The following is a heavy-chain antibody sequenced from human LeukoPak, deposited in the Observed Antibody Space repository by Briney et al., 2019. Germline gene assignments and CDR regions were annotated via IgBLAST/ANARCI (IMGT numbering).Heavy chain of an antibody. J-gene: IGHJ4*02. CDR2: IILIFGTA. Sequence: ASVKVSCKASGGTLSNYAISWVRQAPGQGLEWMGGIILIFGTANYAQKFQGRVTITTDESTSTAYMELSSLRSEDTAVYYCARYSDTFDYWSQGTLVTVSP. CDR3: ARYSDTFDY. D-gene: IGHD1-26*01. CDR1: GGTLSNYA. V-gene: IGHV1-69*05.